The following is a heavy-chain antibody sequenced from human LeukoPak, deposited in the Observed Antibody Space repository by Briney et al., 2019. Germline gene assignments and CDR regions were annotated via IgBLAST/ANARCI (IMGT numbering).Heavy chain of an antibody. CDR2: ISGSAGST. V-gene: IGHV3-23*01. D-gene: IGHD3-22*01. CDR1: GFTFSSYA. Sequence: PGGSLRLSCAASGFTFSSYAMTWVRQAPGTGLEWVSVISGSAGSTYYADSVKGRFTISRDNSKNTLFLQMNSLRAEDTAVYYCAKDKKYYDSSGSPYYYYGMDVWGQGTTVTVSS. CDR3: AKDKKYYDSSGSPYYYYGMDV. J-gene: IGHJ6*02.